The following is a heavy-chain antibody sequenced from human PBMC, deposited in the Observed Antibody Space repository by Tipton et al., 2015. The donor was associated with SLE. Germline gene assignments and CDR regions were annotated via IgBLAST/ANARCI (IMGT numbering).Heavy chain of an antibody. D-gene: IGHD3-9*01. V-gene: IGHV4-39*07. CDR1: GGSISSGYF. CDR3: ARGDDWSTAAGAFDI. Sequence: TLSLTCTVSGGSISSGYFWGWIRQPPGKGLEYIGSLYYSGSTYYNPSLKSRVTISVDTSKNQFSLKLSSVTAADTAVYYCARGDDWSTAAGAFDIWGQGTMVTVSS. CDR2: LYYSGST. J-gene: IGHJ3*02.